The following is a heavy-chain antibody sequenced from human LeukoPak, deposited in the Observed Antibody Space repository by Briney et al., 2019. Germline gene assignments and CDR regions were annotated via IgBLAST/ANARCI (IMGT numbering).Heavy chain of an antibody. CDR2: ISGGGSYT. CDR3: AKVGAYVSSSYYDYYYFDV. D-gene: IGHD2-2*01. V-gene: IGHV3-21*01. CDR1: GFTFYKYN. J-gene: IGHJ6*03. Sequence: GGSLRLSCAASGFTFYKYNMNWVRQAPGKGLEWVSSISGGGSYTSYADSVKGRFTISRDNSKNSLYLQMNSLRAENTAVYFCAKVGAYVSSSYYDYYYFDVWGQGTKVTVSS.